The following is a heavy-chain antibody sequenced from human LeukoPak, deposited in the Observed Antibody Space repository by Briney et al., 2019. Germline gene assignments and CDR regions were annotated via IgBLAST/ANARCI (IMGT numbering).Heavy chain of an antibody. CDR3: ARGPAVSSSGWYFHY. V-gene: IGHV3-30-3*01. CDR1: GFTFSSYA. J-gene: IGHJ4*02. D-gene: IGHD6-19*01. CDR2: ISYDGSNK. Sequence: PGGSLRLSCAASGFTFSSYAMHWVRQAPGKGLEWVAVISYDGSNKYYADSVKGRFTISRDNSKNTLYLQMNSLRTEDTAVYYCARGPAVSSSGWYFHYWGQGTLVTVSS.